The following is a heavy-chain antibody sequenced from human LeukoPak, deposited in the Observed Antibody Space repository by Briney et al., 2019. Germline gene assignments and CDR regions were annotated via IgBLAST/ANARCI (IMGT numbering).Heavy chain of an antibody. CDR1: GGSISSGSYY. CDR3: ASMGGGSSSLPYYYMDV. V-gene: IGHV4-61*02. CDR2: IYTSGST. Sequence: PSQTLSLTCTVSGGSISSGSYYWSWIRQPAGKGLEWIGRIYTSGSTNYNPSLNSRVTMSVDTSKNQFSLKLSSVTAADTAVYYCASMGGGSSSLPYYYMDVWGKGTTVTVSS. J-gene: IGHJ6*03. D-gene: IGHD6-13*01.